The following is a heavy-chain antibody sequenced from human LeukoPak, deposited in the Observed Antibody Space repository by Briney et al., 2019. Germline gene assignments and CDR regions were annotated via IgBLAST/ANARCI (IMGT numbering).Heavy chain of an antibody. CDR2: ISGSGGST. V-gene: IGHV3-23*01. CDR3: ATMVVAAFTY. Sequence: GGSLRLSCAASGFTFSRYWMSWVRQAPGKGLEWVSAISGSGGSTYYADSVKGRFTISRDNSKNTLCLQMNSLRAEDTAVYYCATMVVAAFTYWGQGTLVTVSS. CDR1: GFTFSRYW. J-gene: IGHJ4*02. D-gene: IGHD2-15*01.